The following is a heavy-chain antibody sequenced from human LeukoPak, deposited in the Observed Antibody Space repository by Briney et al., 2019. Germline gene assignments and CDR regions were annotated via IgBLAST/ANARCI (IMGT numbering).Heavy chain of an antibody. J-gene: IGHJ4*02. CDR3: AGTGIYYDSSGYRDY. V-gene: IGHV4-34*01. D-gene: IGHD3-22*01. Sequence: PSETLSLTCAVYGGSFSGYYWSWIRQPPGKGLEWIGEINHSGSTNYNPSLKSRVTMSVDTSKNQFSLKLSSVTAADTAVYYCAGTGIYYDSSGYRDYWGQGTLVTVSS. CDR2: INHSGST. CDR1: GGSFSGYY.